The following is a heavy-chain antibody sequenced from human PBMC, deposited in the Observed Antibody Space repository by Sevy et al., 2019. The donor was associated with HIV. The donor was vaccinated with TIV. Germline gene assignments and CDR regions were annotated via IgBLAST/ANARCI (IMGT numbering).Heavy chain of an antibody. CDR3: ARDPTYYDFWSGYYTGWFDP. CDR2: ISSSGSTI. CDR1: GFTFSDYY. J-gene: IGHJ5*02. D-gene: IGHD3-3*01. Sequence: GGCLRLSCAASGFTFSDYYMSWVRQAPGKGLEWVSYISSSGSTIYYPDTVKGRFTISRDNAKNSLYLQMNSLRAEDTAVYYCARDPTYYDFWSGYYTGWFDPWGQGTLVTVSS. V-gene: IGHV3-11*01.